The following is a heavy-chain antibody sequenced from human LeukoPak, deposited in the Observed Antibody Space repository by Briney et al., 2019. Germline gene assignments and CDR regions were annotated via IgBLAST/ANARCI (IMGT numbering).Heavy chain of an antibody. Sequence: GGSLRLSCAASGFTFSTYWMTWVRQAPGKGLEWVANKKQDGSEKHYVDSVKGRFTISRDNAKNSLYLQMNSLRAEDTAVYYCARVGSSLPLDYWGQGTLVTVSS. CDR1: GFTFSTYW. CDR2: KKQDGSEK. V-gene: IGHV3-7*05. CDR3: ARVGSSLPLDY. J-gene: IGHJ4*02. D-gene: IGHD2-2*01.